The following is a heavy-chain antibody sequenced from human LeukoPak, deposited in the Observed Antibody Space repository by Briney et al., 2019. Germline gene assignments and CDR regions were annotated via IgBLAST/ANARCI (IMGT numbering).Heavy chain of an antibody. Sequence: ASVKVSCKASGYTFTSYGISWVRQAPGQGLQWMGWISAYNGNTNYAQKLQGRVTMTTDTSTSTAYMELRSLRSDDTAVYYCARAPYYDILTGFKPNYFDYWGQGTLVTVSS. CDR2: ISAYNGNT. V-gene: IGHV1-18*01. CDR3: ARAPYYDILTGFKPNYFDY. CDR1: GYTFTSYG. J-gene: IGHJ4*02. D-gene: IGHD3-9*01.